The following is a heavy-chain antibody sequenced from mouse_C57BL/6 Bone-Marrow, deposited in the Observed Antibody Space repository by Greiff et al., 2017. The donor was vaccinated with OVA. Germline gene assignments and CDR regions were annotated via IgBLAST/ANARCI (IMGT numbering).Heavy chain of an antibody. Sequence: EVKVVESEGGLVQPGSSMKLSCTASGFTFSDYYMAWVRQVPEKGLEWVANINYDGSSTYYLDSLKSRFIISRDNAKNILYLQMSSLKSEDTATYYCARDDGYDGWYFDVWGTGTTVTVSS. V-gene: IGHV5-16*01. CDR3: ARDDGYDGWYFDV. D-gene: IGHD2-2*01. CDR2: INYDGSST. CDR1: GFTFSDYY. J-gene: IGHJ1*03.